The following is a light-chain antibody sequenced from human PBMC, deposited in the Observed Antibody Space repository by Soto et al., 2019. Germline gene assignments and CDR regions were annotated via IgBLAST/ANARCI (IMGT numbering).Light chain of an antibody. V-gene: IGLV2-14*01. CDR3: SSYTSSSTLV. CDR1: SSDVGGYNY. CDR2: DVS. Sequence: QSALTQPASVSGSPGQSITISCTGTSSDVGGYNYVSWYQQHPGNAPKLMIYDVSNRPSGVSNRFSGSKSGNTASLTISGLQAEDEADYYCSSYTSSSTLVFGNGTKLTVL. J-gene: IGLJ1*01.